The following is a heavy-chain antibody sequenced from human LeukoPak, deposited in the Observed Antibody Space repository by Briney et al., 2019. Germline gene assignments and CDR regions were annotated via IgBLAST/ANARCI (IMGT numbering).Heavy chain of an antibody. J-gene: IGHJ4*02. CDR1: GYTFTGYY. D-gene: IGHD6-13*01. CDR2: INPNSGGT. CDR3: AREAAAGYIDY. Sequence: EASVKVSCKASGYTFTGYYMHWVRQAPGQGLEWMGWINPNSGGTNYAQKFQGRVTMTRGTSISTAYMELSRLRSDDTAVYYCAREAAAGYIDYWGQGTLVTVSS. V-gene: IGHV1-2*02.